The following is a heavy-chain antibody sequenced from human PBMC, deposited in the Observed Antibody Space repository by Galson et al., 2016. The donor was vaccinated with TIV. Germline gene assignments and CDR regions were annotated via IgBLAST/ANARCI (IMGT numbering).Heavy chain of an antibody. CDR2: IYPGDSDT. D-gene: IGHD3-3*01. CDR1: GYSFTTFW. J-gene: IGHJ6*02. Sequence: QSGAEVKKPGESLKISRQGSGYSFTTFWVGWVRQMPGKGLEWMGVIYPGDSDTKYSPSFQGQVTISVDRSISTAYLQWKSLKASDTAIYYCARQGSYDFWRSHNNYYYYAMDVWGQGTAVVVSS. V-gene: IGHV5-51*01. CDR3: ARQGSYDFWRSHNNYYYYAMDV.